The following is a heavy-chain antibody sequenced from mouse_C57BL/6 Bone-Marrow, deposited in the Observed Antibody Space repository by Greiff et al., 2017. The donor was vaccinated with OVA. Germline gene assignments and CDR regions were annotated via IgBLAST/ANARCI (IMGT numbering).Heavy chain of an antibody. CDR1: GYTFTSYW. V-gene: IGHV1-72*01. CDR2: IDPNSGGT. Sequence: QVQLQQPGAELVKPGASVKLSCKASGYTFTSYWMHWVKQRPGRGLEWIGRIDPNSGGTKYNEKFKSKATLTVDKPSSTAYMQLSSLTSEDSAVDYCARSVYGNYWYFDVWGTGTTVTVSS. CDR3: ARSVYGNYWYFDV. D-gene: IGHD2-1*01. J-gene: IGHJ1*03.